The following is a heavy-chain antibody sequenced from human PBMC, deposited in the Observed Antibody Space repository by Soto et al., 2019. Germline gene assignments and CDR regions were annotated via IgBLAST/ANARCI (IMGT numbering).Heavy chain of an antibody. J-gene: IGHJ4*02. Sequence: PTLVNPTETLTLTCTVSGFSLSNARMGVSWIRQPPGKALEWLAHIFSNDEKSYSTSLKSRLTISKDTSKSQVVLTMTNMDPVDTATYYCARIGSGYDADYFDYWGQGTLVTVSS. CDR2: IFSNDEK. CDR3: ARIGSGYDADYFDY. V-gene: IGHV2-26*01. D-gene: IGHD5-12*01. CDR1: GFSLSNARMG.